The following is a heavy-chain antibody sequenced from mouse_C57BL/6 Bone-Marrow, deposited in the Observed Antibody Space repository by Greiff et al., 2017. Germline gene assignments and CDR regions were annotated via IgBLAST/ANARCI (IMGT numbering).Heavy chain of an antibody. Sequence: QVQLQQSGAELAKPGASVKLSCKASGYTFTSYWMHWVKQRPGQGLEWIGYINPSSGYTKYNQKVKDKATLTDDKSSSTAYMQLSSLTYEDSAVYYCANNCDSYYFDYWCQGTTLTVSS. J-gene: IGHJ2*01. CDR2: INPSSGYT. CDR1: GYTFTSYW. V-gene: IGHV1-7*01. D-gene: IGHD4-1*01. CDR3: ANNCDSYYFDY.